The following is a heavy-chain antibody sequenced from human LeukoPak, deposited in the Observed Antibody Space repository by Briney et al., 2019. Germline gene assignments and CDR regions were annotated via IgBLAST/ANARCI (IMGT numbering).Heavy chain of an antibody. V-gene: IGHV3-48*03. CDR1: GFTFRSSE. J-gene: IGHJ6*04. CDR3: AELGITMIGGV. D-gene: IGHD3-10*02. Sequence: GGSLRLSCAASGFTFRSSEMNWVRQAPGKGLEWVSYISSSGSTIYYADSVKGRFTISRDNAKNSLYLQMNSLRAEDTAVYYCAELGITMIGGVWGKGTTVTISS. CDR2: ISSSGSTI.